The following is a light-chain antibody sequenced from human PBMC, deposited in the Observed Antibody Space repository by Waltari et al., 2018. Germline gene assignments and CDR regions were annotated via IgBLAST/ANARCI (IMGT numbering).Light chain of an antibody. J-gene: IGKJ1*01. CDR3: HQYSSFPWA. V-gene: IGKV1-5*03. CDR2: KAS. CDR1: QGIGNW. Sequence: IKMTQSPSTLSPPVGDRVTITCRASQGIGNWLAWYQQKPGKAPNLLISKASALESGVPSRFSGSGSGTEFTLTISSLQPDDFATYYCHQYSSFPWALGQGTKVEIK.